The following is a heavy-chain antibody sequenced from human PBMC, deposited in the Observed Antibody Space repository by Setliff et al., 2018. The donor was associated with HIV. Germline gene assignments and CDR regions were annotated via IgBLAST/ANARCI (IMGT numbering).Heavy chain of an antibody. CDR1: GFIFGSYW. D-gene: IGHD5-18*01. CDR3: ARAYVDTGMIPAY. V-gene: IGHV3-74*01. J-gene: IGHJ4*02. CDR2: MNSDGSTI. Sequence: GGSLRLSCAASGFIFGSYWMHWVRQTPEKGLEWVARMNSDGSTINYADSVKGRFTISRDDAKNTLYLQMNSLRAEDTAVYYCARAYVDTGMIPAYWGQGTLVTVSS.